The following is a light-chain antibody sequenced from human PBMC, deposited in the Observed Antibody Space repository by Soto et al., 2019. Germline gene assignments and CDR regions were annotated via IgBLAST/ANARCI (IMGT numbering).Light chain of an antibody. CDR2: GAS. V-gene: IGKV3-15*01. J-gene: IGKJ1*01. Sequence: EIVITQSPATLSVYTGERATLSCRPSQSVSSNLAWYQQKPGQAPRLLIYGASTRATGIPARFSGSGSGTQFTLTISSLQSEDFAVYYCQQYNNWPPAWTFGQGTKVDI. CDR3: QQYNNWPPAWT. CDR1: QSVSSN.